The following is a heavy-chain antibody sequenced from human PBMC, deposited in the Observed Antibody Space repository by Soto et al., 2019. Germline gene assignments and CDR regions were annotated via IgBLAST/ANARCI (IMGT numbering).Heavy chain of an antibody. Sequence: PGESLKISCKGSGYSLTSYWISWVRQLPGKGLEWMGVVYPDDSDTIYSPSFQGQVTISVDKSISTAYLQWSSLKASDTAMYYCARDTPCDYWGQGTLVTVSS. CDR3: ARDTPCDY. V-gene: IGHV5-51*01. CDR1: GYSLTSYW. D-gene: IGHD5-18*01. CDR2: VYPDDSDT. J-gene: IGHJ4*02.